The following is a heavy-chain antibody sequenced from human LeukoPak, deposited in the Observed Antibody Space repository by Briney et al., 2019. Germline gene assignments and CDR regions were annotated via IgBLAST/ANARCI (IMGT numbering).Heavy chain of an antibody. J-gene: IGHJ4*02. Sequence: PGGSLRLSCAASGFTFSSYAMTWVRQAPGKGLQWVSAVSGSGAHTYYADSVKGRFTVSRDNSKNTLYLQMNSLRAEDTAVYYCAKDFTPRGRSAAGTFVNYWGQGTLVTVSS. D-gene: IGHD6-13*01. CDR2: VSGSGAHT. CDR3: AKDFTPRGRSAAGTFVNY. CDR1: GFTFSSYA. V-gene: IGHV3-23*01.